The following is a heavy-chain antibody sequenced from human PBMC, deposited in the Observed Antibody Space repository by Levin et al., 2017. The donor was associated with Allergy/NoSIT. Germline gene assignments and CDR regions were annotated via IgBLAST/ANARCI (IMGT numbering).Heavy chain of an antibody. CDR1: GFTFSSYA. J-gene: IGHJ5*02. D-gene: IGHD5-12*01. Sequence: GGSLRLSCAASGFTFSSYAMHWVRQAPGKGLEWVAVISYDGSNKYYADSVKGRFTISRDNSKNTLYLQMNSLRGEDTAVYYCARGPEGYGDYGDWFDPWGQGTLVTVSS. V-gene: IGHV3-30*04. CDR3: ARGPEGYGDYGDWFDP. CDR2: ISYDGSNK.